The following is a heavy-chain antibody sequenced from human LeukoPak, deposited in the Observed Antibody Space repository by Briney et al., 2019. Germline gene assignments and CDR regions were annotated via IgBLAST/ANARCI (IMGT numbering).Heavy chain of an antibody. D-gene: IGHD3-9*01. Sequence: GGSLRLSCAASGFTFSSYGMHWVRQAPGKGLEWVAVISYDGSNKYYADSVKGRFTISRDNSKNTLYLQMNSLRAEDTAVYYCAKSADWLSKVYYYYYGMDVWGQGTTVTVSS. J-gene: IGHJ6*02. CDR2: ISYDGSNK. V-gene: IGHV3-30*18. CDR3: AKSADWLSKVYYYYYGMDV. CDR1: GFTFSSYG.